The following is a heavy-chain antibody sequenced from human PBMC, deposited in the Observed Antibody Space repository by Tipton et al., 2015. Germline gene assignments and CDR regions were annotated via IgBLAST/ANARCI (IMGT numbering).Heavy chain of an antibody. D-gene: IGHD3-16*01. V-gene: IGHV4-61*01. CDR3: ARERITFGGVPQSFDY. J-gene: IGHJ4*02. CDR1: AGSVSSNRYY. CDR2: TYIRGNT. Sequence: TLSLTCTVSAGSVSSNRYYWSWIRQSPGKGLEWIGRTYIRGNTNYNPSLKSRVTMSVDTSKNQFSLKLSSVTAADTAVYYCARERITFGGVPQSFDYWGQGTLVTVSS.